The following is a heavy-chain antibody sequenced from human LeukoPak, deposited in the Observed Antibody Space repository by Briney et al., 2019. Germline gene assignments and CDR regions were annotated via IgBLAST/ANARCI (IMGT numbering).Heavy chain of an antibody. CDR2: IYYSGST. J-gene: IGHJ4*02. D-gene: IGHD3-22*01. V-gene: IGHV4-59*12. Sequence: SETLSLTCTVSGGSISSYYWSWIRQPPGKGLEWIGYIYYSGSTNYNPSLKSRVTISVDTSKNQFSLKLSSVTAADTAVYYCARDPSYYDSSGSLGDYFDYWGQGTLVTVSS. CDR3: ARDPSYYDSSGSLGDYFDY. CDR1: GGSISSYY.